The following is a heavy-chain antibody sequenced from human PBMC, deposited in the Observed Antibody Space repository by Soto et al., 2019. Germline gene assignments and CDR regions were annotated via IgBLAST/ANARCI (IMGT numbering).Heavy chain of an antibody. J-gene: IGHJ4*02. D-gene: IGHD3-10*01. CDR1: GFSLSTSGVG. Sequence: SGPTLVNPTQTLTLTCTFSGFSLSTSGVGVGWIRQPPGKALEWLALIYWNDDKRYSPSLKSRLTITKDTSKNQVVLTMTNMDPVDTATYYCARYYYGSGSYYEKPRFDYWGQGTLVTVSS. CDR3: ARYYYGSGSYYEKPRFDY. V-gene: IGHV2-5*01. CDR2: IYWNDDK.